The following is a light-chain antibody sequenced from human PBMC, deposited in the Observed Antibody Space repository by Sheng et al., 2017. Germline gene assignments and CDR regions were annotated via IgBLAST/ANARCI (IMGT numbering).Light chain of an antibody. Sequence: QSVLTQPPSVSGAPGQRVIISCTGTMSNIGADYDVHWYQHLPGTAPKLVMYGNTYRPSGVPGRFSGSKSGTTVYLAITGLQAEDAADYYCQSYDRTLSGSLFGGGTKVTVL. CDR1: MSNIGADYD. CDR2: GNT. V-gene: IGLV1-40*01. CDR3: QSYDRTLSGSL. J-gene: IGLJ2*01.